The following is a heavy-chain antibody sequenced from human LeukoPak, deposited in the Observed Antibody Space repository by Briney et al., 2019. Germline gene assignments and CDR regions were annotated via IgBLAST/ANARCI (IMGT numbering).Heavy chain of an antibody. V-gene: IGHV1-18*01. CDR1: GYIFTSYG. CDR2: ISAYNGNT. J-gene: IGHJ4*02. Sequence: ASVKVSCKAPGYIFTSYGISWVRQGPGQGLEWVGWISAYNGNTKFAPNLQDRVTMTTDTSTATAYMELRSLRLNDTAVYFCARARPGAYCGTTSCFSDYWGQGTLVTVSS. D-gene: IGHD2-2*01. CDR3: ARARPGAYCGTTSCFSDY.